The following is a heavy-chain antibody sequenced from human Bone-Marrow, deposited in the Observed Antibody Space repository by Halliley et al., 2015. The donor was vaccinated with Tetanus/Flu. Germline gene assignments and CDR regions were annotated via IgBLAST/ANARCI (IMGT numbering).Heavy chain of an antibody. V-gene: IGHV3-7*04. CDR3: AREGAGLDF. J-gene: IGHJ4*02. Sequence: LDWGANIDYDGSERNYVVSVRGRFTISRDNPQNSLFLQMNNLRGEDTAVYYCAREGAGLDFWGQGPLVTVSS. CDR2: IDYDGSER.